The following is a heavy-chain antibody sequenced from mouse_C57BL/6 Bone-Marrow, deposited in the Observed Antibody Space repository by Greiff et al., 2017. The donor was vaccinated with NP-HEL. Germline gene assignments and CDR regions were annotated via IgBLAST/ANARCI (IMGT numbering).Heavy chain of an antibody. CDR3: ARIPANFYFDY. CDR2: IPPNSGST. CDR1: GYTFTSYW. D-gene: IGHD4-1*01. Sequence: VQLQQPGAELVKPGASVKLSCKASGYTFTSYWMHWVKQRPGQCLEWIGLIPPNSGSTNYNEKFKSKATLTVDKSSSTAYMQLSSLTSEDSAVYYCARIPANFYFDYWGQGTTLTVSS. V-gene: IGHV1-64*01. J-gene: IGHJ2*01.